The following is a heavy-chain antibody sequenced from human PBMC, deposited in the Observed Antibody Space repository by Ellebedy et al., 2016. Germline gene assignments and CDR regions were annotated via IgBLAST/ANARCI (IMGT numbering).Heavy chain of an antibody. D-gene: IGHD4-17*01. Sequence: GESLKISXAASGFTFSDYYMSWIRQAPEKGLEWVSGITWNGSAIDYADSVKGRFTISRDNSKNTLYLQMNSLRAEDTAVYYCARDRGIDYGDYYYYYGMDVWGQGTTVTVSS. CDR3: ARDRGIDYGDYYYYYGMDV. CDR2: ITWNGSAI. CDR1: GFTFSDYY. V-gene: IGHV3-11*04. J-gene: IGHJ6*02.